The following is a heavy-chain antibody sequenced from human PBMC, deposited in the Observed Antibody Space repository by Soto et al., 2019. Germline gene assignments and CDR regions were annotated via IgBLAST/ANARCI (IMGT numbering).Heavy chain of an antibody. D-gene: IGHD1-1*01. CDR1: GGSISSGGYS. CDR2: IYHSGST. Sequence: SETLSLTCAVSGGSISSGGYSWSWIRQPPGKGLEWIGYIYHSGSTYYNPSLKSRVTISVDTSKNQFSLKLSSVTAADTAVYYCARWPQLEPRFDYWGQGTLVTVSS. V-gene: IGHV4-30-2*05. CDR3: ARWPQLEPRFDY. J-gene: IGHJ4*02.